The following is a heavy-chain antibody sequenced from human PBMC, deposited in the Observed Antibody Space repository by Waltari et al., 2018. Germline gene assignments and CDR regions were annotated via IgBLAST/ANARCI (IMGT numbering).Heavy chain of an antibody. V-gene: IGHV3-30-3*01. D-gene: IGHD2-15*01. CDR1: RSGFDNDI. CDR2: MSFDGYSK. CDR3: AREGYTSGRAGNFDY. J-gene: IGHJ4*02. Sequence: LVESGGDVVQSGRSLRLSCLSSRSGFDNDIMHWVRQAPGKGLEWVSAMSFDGYSKYYADSVRGRFTISRDDSLKTVYLQLDSLRLEDTAIYYCAREGYTSGRAGNFDYWGQGTLVTVSS.